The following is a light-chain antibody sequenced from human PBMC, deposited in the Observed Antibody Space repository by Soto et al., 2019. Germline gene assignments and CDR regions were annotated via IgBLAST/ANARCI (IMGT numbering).Light chain of an antibody. V-gene: IGKV1-5*03. CDR3: QQYNTYPLT. J-gene: IGKJ4*01. Sequence: DIQMTQSPSTLSASVGDRVTITCRASQTISSWLAWYQQKPGKAPKLLIYKASNLEGGVPSRFSGSGSGTEFNITISILQPDDFATYYWQQYNTYPLTFGGGTTVEIK. CDR2: KAS. CDR1: QTISSW.